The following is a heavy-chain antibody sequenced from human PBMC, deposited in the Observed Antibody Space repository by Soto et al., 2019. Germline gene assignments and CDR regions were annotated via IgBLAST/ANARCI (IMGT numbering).Heavy chain of an antibody. CDR3: ARVKRWSGSYPH. Sequence: QVQLQQWGAGLLKPSETLSLTCAVYGGSFSGYYWSWIRQPPGKGLEWIGEINHSGSTNYNPSLKSRVTISVDTSKNQFSLKLSFVPAADPAVYYCARVKRWSGSYPHWGQGTLVTVPS. V-gene: IGHV4-34*01. CDR2: INHSGST. D-gene: IGHD1-26*01. CDR1: GGSFSGYY. J-gene: IGHJ4*02.